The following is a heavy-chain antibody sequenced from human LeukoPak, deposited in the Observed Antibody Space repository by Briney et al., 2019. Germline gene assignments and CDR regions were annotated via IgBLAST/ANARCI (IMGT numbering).Heavy chain of an antibody. CDR1: GFTFSNAW. J-gene: IGHJ4*02. D-gene: IGHD3-9*01. CDR2: IKRRGDDGTT. CDR3: TLYHAILTGHRPFDY. V-gene: IGHV3-15*01. Sequence: GGSLRLSCAASGFTFSNAWMSWVRQAPGKGPEWVGRIKRRGDDGTTDYAAPVKDRFTISRDDLKNMLYLEMNSLKIEDTAVYYCTLYHAILTGHRPFDYWGQGTLVTVSS.